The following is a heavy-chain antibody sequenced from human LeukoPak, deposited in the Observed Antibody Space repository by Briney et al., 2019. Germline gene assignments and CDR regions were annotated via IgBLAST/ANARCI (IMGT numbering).Heavy chain of an antibody. CDR1: GFRFGRDW. D-gene: IGHD1-26*01. V-gene: IGHV3-21*01. J-gene: IGHJ4*02. CDR3: AREMIVGASIDY. Sequence: GGSLRLSCVASGFRFGRDWISWVRQAPGKGLEWVSSISSSSSYIYYADSVKGRFTISRDNAKNSLYLQMNSLRAEDTAVYYCAREMIVGASIDYWGQGTLVTVSP. CDR2: ISSSSSYI.